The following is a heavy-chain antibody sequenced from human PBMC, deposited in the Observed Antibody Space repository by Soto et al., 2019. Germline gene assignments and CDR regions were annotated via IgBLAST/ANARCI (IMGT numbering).Heavy chain of an antibody. CDR2: VYYDGST. J-gene: IGHJ4*02. CDR3: ARLTNGWQPPSQRYFDY. V-gene: IGHV4-39*01. Sequence: PSETLSLTCTVSGGSIRTSSYYWGWIRQPPGKGLEWIGNVYYDGSTYYNPSLKSRVTISVDTSKNQFSLKLSSVTAADTAVYYCARLTNGWQPPSQRYFDYWGQGALVTVSS. CDR1: GGSIRTSSYY. D-gene: IGHD2-15*01.